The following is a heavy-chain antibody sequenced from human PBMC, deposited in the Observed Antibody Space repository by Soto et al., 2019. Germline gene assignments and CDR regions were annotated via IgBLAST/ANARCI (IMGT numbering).Heavy chain of an antibody. CDR3: ARSTYYVILTGCYYYCAMVV. V-gene: IGHV3-53*01. CDR2: IYSEGTP. J-gene: IGHJ6*02. CDR1: GFTVGSNY. Sequence: LRLSFAASGFTVGSNYMSWVRQAPGKGLEWVSVIYSEGTPYYADSVEGRFTISRENSNNTLYLHMNNLRAEDTAVYYCARSTYYVILTGCYYYCAMVVWDQGTSGTVS. D-gene: IGHD3-9*01.